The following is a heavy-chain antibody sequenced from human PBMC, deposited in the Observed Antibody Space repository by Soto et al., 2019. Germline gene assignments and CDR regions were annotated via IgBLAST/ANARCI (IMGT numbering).Heavy chain of an antibody. Sequence: EVQLVESGGGLVQPGGSLRLSCAASGFTFSSYWMSWVRQAPGKGLERVANIKQDGSEIYYVDSVKGRFTNPRDNAKNSLYLQMNSLRAEDTDVYYCARTGTGDPDYWGQGTLVTVSS. J-gene: IGHJ4*02. CDR2: IKQDGSEI. D-gene: IGHD3-10*01. CDR3: ARTGTGDPDY. V-gene: IGHV3-7*01. CDR1: GFTFSSYW.